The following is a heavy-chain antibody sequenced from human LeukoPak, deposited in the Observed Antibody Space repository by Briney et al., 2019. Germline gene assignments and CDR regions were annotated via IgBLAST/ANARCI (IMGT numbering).Heavy chain of an antibody. Sequence: ASVTVSFKASVGTFSIYAISWVRQAPGQGLEWMGGIIPIFGTANYAQKFQGRVTITADESTSTAYMELSSLRSEDTAVYYCARDGFDFGVVKEFDPWGQGTLVTVSS. V-gene: IGHV1-69*13. J-gene: IGHJ5*02. CDR2: IIPIFGTA. CDR3: ARDGFDFGVVKEFDP. D-gene: IGHD3-3*01. CDR1: VGTFSIYA.